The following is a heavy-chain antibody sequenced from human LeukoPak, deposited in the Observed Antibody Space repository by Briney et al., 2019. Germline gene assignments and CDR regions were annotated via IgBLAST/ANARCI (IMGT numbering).Heavy chain of an antibody. CDR3: ARGERGDY. V-gene: IGHV3-48*03. D-gene: IGHD1-26*01. CDR1: GFTFSTYA. Sequence: GGSLRLSCAASGFTFSTYAMSWVRQAPGKGLEWVSYISSIGTTIYYADSVKGRFTISRDNAKDSLYLQMNSLRAEDTAVYYCARGERGDYWGQGTLVTVSS. CDR2: ISSIGTTI. J-gene: IGHJ4*02.